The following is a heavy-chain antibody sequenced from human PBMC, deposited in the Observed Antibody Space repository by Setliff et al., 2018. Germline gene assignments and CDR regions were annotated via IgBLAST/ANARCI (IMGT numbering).Heavy chain of an antibody. CDR1: GYTFTSYD. D-gene: IGHD3-10*01. Sequence: ASVKVSCKASGYTFTSYDINWVRQAPGQGLEWMGWMNPNSGNTGFAQNFQGRVTMTRNTSISTAYMELSALRSDDTAVYYCARRFSSGNYNNPGYWGQGALVTVS. V-gene: IGHV1-8*01. CDR3: ARRFSSGNYNNPGY. CDR2: MNPNSGNT. J-gene: IGHJ4*02.